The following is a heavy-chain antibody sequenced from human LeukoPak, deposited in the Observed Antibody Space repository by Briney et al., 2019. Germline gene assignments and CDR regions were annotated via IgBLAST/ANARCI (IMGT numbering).Heavy chain of an antibody. CDR1: GGSISSGGYY. J-gene: IGHJ4*02. Sequence: SETLSLTCTVSGGSISSGGYYWRWIRQHPGKGLEWIGYIYYSGSTYYNPSLKSRVTISVDTSRNQFSLKLSSVTAADTAVYYCARDGGKKGYFDYWGQGTLVTVSS. V-gene: IGHV4-31*03. D-gene: IGHD4-23*01. CDR2: IYYSGST. CDR3: ARDGGKKGYFDY.